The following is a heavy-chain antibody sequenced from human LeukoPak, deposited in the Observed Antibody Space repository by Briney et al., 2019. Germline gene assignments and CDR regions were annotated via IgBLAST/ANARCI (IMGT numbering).Heavy chain of an antibody. D-gene: IGHD3-10*01. Sequence: SVKVSCKAPGGTFSSYTISWVRQAPGQGLEWMGRIIPILGIANYAQKFQGRVTITADKSTSTAYMELSSLRSEDTAAYYCASKGSGPLLDYWGQGTLVTVSS. CDR3: ASKGSGPLLDY. J-gene: IGHJ4*02. CDR1: GGTFSSYT. CDR2: IIPILGIA. V-gene: IGHV1-69*02.